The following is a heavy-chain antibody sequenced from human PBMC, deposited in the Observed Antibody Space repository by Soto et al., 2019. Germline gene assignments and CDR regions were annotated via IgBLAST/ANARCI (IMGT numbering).Heavy chain of an antibody. V-gene: IGHV3-48*01. CDR1: GFTFSSYS. D-gene: IGHD3-16*02. Sequence: GGSLRLSCAASGFTFSSYSMNWVRQAPGKGLEWVSYISSSSSTIYYADSVKGRFTISRDNAKNSLYLQMNSLRAEDTAVYYCARDRNYDYIWGSYPTGPIDYWGQGTLVTVSS. CDR3: ARDRNYDYIWGSYPTGPIDY. J-gene: IGHJ4*02. CDR2: ISSSSSTI.